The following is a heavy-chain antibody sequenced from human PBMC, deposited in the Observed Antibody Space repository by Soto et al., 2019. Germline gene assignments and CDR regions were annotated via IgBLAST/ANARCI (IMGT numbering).Heavy chain of an antibody. Sequence: QVQLVQSGAEMKEPGSSVKVSCKTSGGTFSSSAISWLRQAPGQGLEWMGGIIPLFRTPDYAQKFQGRVTMAADESTSTAYRALSSLRSEDTAVYYCARDNDRLQLGGNYYYILDVWGHGTTITVSS. CDR2: IIPLFRTP. D-gene: IGHD4-4*01. CDR1: GGTFSSSA. CDR3: ARDNDRLQLGGNYYYILDV. J-gene: IGHJ6*02. V-gene: IGHV1-69*12.